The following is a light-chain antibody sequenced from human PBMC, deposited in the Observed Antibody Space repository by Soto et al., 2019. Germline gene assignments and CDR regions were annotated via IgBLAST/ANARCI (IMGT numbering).Light chain of an antibody. CDR2: AAS. V-gene: IGKV1-9*01. CDR1: QVIGIY. Sequence: DIQLTQSPSFLSASIGDRVTITCRASQVIGIYSAWYQQKPGKAPNLLISAASTLQSGVPSRFSGSGSGTEFTLTISSLQPEDFATYYCQQLVSYPQFGGGTKVEIK. CDR3: QQLVSYPQ. J-gene: IGKJ4*02.